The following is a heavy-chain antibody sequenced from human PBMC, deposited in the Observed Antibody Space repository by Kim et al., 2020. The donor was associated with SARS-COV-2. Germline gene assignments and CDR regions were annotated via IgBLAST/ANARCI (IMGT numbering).Heavy chain of an antibody. Sequence: SVKVSCKASGGTFSSYAISWVRQAPGQGLEWMGGIIPIFGTANYAQKFQGRVTITADESTSTAYMELSSLRSEDTAVYYCARSRVDIVVVPAANDDYYGMDVWGQGTTVTVSS. CDR3: ARSRVDIVVVPAANDDYYGMDV. CDR2: IIPIFGTA. V-gene: IGHV1-69*13. D-gene: IGHD2-2*01. J-gene: IGHJ6*02. CDR1: GGTFSSYA.